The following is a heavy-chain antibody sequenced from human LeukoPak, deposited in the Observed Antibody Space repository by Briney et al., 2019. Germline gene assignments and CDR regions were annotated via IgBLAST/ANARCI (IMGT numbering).Heavy chain of an antibody. CDR3: ARDRTNYYDSSGNPCNWFDP. CDR2: IIPIFGTA. V-gene: IGHV1-69*13. Sequence: SVKVSCKASGGTFSSYAISWVRQAPGQGLEWMGGIIPIFGTANYAQKFQGRVTITADESTSTAYMELSSLRSEDTAVYYCARDRTNYYDSSGNPCNWFDPWGQGTLVTVSS. CDR1: GGTFSSYA. D-gene: IGHD3-22*01. J-gene: IGHJ5*02.